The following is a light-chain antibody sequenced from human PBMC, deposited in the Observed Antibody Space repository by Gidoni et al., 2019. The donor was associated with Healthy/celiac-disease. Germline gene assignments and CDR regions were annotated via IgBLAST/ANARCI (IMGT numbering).Light chain of an antibody. CDR3: QSTDSSGTLGV. J-gene: IGLJ3*02. Sequence: SYELTQPPSMSVSPGQTARITCSGYSLPQQYAYWYQQKPGQAPVLLIYKDTERPSGIPERFSGSSSGTTVTLTISGVQAEDEADYFCQSTDSSGTLGVFGGGTRLTVL. CDR1: SLPQQY. CDR2: KDT. V-gene: IGLV3-25*02.